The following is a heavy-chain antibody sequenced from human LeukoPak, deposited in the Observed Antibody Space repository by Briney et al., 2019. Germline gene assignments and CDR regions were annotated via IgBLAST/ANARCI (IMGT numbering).Heavy chain of an antibody. V-gene: IGHV3-30*04. D-gene: IGHD5-12*01. CDR2: ISYDGSNK. CDR3: ARDGVAPPDAFDI. CDR1: GFTFTNYA. J-gene: IGHJ3*02. Sequence: GGSLRLSCAASGFTFTNYAMNWVRQAPGKGLEWVAVISYDGSNKYYADSVKGRFTISRDNSKNTLYLQMNSLRAEDTAVYYCARDGVAPPDAFDIWGQGTMVTVSS.